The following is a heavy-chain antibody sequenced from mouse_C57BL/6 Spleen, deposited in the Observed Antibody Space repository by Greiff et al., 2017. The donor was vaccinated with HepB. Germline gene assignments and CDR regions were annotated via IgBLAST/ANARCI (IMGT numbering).Heavy chain of an antibody. V-gene: IGHV1-69*01. CDR1: GYTFTSYW. D-gene: IGHD1-1*01. Sequence: QVQLQQPGAELVMPGASVKLSCKASGYTFTSYWMHWVKQRPGQGLEWIGGIDPSDSYTNYNQKFKGKSTLTVDKSSSTAYMQLSSLTSEDSAVYYCARVNYYGSSDNYAMDYWGQGTSVTVSS. J-gene: IGHJ4*01. CDR3: ARVNYYGSSDNYAMDY. CDR2: IDPSDSYT.